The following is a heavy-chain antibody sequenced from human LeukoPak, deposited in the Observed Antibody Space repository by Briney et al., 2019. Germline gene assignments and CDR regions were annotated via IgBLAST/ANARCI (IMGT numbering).Heavy chain of an antibody. CDR3: AKGGSFYDSSGYADY. CDR1: GFTFSSYA. J-gene: IGHJ4*02. Sequence: GGSLRPSCAASGFTFSSYAMSWVRQAPGKGLEWVSAISGSGSSTYYADSVKGRFTISRDNSKNTLSLQMNSLRAEDTAVYYCAKGGSFYDSSGYADYWGQGILATVSS. CDR2: ISGSGSST. D-gene: IGHD3-22*01. V-gene: IGHV3-23*01.